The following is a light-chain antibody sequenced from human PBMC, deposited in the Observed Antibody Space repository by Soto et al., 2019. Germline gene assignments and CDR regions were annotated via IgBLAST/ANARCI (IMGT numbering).Light chain of an antibody. V-gene: IGKV3-11*01. CDR1: QSVSSY. J-gene: IGKJ4*01. CDR3: QQCSSWPLT. Sequence: IVLTQSPATLSLSPGERATLSCRASQSVSSYLAWYQQKPGQAPRLLIYDASNRATGIPARFSGSGSGTEFTLTISSLEPEDFAVYYCQQCSSWPLTFGAGTKVDIK. CDR2: DAS.